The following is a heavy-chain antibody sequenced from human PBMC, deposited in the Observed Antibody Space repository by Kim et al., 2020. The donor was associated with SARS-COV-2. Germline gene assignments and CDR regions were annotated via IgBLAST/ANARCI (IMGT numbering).Heavy chain of an antibody. CDR1: GGSFSGYY. V-gene: IGHV4-34*01. Sequence: SETLSLTCAVYGGSFSGYYWSWIRRPPGKGLEWIGEINHSGSTNYNPSLKSRVTISVDTSKNQFSLKVSSVTAADTAVYYCARPITIFGVVTYESYYYHG. CDR2: INHSGST. J-gene: IGHJ6*01. D-gene: IGHD3-3*01. CDR3: ARPITIFGVVTYESYYYHG.